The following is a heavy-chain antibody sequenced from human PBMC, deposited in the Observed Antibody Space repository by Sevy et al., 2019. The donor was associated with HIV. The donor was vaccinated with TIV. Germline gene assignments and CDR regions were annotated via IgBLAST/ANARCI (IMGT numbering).Heavy chain of an antibody. CDR2: IKSEIDGGAI. CDR1: GFTFSSAW. J-gene: IGHJ6*02. CDR3: ITDPEYRGYDEEVINYYYYGMDV. Sequence: GGSLRLSCAASGFTFSSAWMSWVRQAPGKGLEWVGRIKSEIDGGAIDYAAPVKGRFSISREDSKYTGYLQMKSLKTEDTADYYCITDPEYRGYDEEVINYYYYGMDVWGQGTTVTVSS. D-gene: IGHD5-12*01. V-gene: IGHV3-15*01.